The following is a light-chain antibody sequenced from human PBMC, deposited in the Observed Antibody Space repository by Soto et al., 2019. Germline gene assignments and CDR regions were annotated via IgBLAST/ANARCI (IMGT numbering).Light chain of an antibody. V-gene: IGKV1-39*01. CDR3: QQSYSPPRT. Sequence: DIQMTQSRSSLSASLEDRVIISCRASQSISNHLNWYQQKPGKAPKLLIFAASTLQSGVPSRFSGSASGTDFTLTISSLQTEDFATYYCQQSYSPPRTFGQGTQVDIK. J-gene: IGKJ1*01. CDR1: QSISNH. CDR2: AAS.